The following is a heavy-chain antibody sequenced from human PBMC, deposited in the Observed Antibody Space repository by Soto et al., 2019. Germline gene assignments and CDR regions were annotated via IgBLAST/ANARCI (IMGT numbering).Heavy chain of an antibody. V-gene: IGHV4-31*03. CDR2: IYYSGST. J-gene: IGHJ4*02. CDR1: GGSISIGGYY. Sequence: SETLSLTCTVSGGSISIGGYYWSWIRQHPGKGLEWIGYIYYSGSTYYNPSLKSRVTISVDTSKNQFSLKLSSVTAADTAVYYCARVGSSIAAAGIRVHYFDYWGQGTLVTVSS. CDR3: ARVGSSIAAAGIRVHYFDY. D-gene: IGHD6-13*01.